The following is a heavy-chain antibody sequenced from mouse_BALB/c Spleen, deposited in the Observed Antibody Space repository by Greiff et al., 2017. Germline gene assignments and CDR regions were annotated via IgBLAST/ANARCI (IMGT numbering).Heavy chain of an antibody. J-gene: IGHJ2*01. CDR3: AREGTARAFDY. CDR2: ISSGGSYT. D-gene: IGHD3-2*01. V-gene: IGHV5-9-4*01. Sequence: DVKLVESGGGLVKPGGSLKLSCAASGFTFSSYAMSWVRQSPEKRLEWVAEISSGGSYTYYPDTVTGRFTISRDNAKNTLYLEMSSLRSEDTAMYYCAREGTARAFDYWGQGTTLTVSS. CDR1: GFTFSSYA.